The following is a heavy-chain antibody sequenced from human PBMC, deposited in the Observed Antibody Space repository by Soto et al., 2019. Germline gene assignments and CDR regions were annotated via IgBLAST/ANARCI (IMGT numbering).Heavy chain of an antibody. J-gene: IGHJ4*02. CDR2: LYYSGST. Sequence: QLQLQESGPGLVKPSETLSLTCTVSGGSISNTNPYRGWIRQPPGKGLEWIGHLYYSGSTYYSPSLKGRVTISVDTSKNQCSLTLSSVTATDTALYYCARSLVDYVCDYWGQGTLVTVSS. V-gene: IGHV4-39*01. CDR1: GGSISNTNPY. D-gene: IGHD4-17*01. CDR3: ARSLVDYVCDY.